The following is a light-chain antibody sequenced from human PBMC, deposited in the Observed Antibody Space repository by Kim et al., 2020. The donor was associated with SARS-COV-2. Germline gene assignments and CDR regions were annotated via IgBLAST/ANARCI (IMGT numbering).Light chain of an antibody. Sequence: DIVMTQSPDSLTVSLGERATINCKSSQNVFYTSNNKNYLAWYQQKPGQPPKLLFYWASTRESGVPDRFGGSGSGTDFTLTITSLQAEDVAVYYCQQYYTIPYSFGRGTKLEI. J-gene: IGKJ2*03. V-gene: IGKV4-1*01. CDR3: QQYYTIPYS. CDR1: QNVFYTSNNKNY. CDR2: WAS.